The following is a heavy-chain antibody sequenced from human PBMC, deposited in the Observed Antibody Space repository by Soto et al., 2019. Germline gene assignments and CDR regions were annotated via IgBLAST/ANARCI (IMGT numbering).Heavy chain of an antibody. Sequence: QVQLVQSGAEVKKPGSSVKVSCKASGGTFSSYAISWVRQAPGQGLEWMGVVIPIFGTANYAQKFQGRVTITADESTSTAYMELSSLRSEDTAVYYCARGSYDILTGYTTPFDPWGQGTLVTVSS. J-gene: IGHJ5*02. CDR3: ARGSYDILTGYTTPFDP. D-gene: IGHD3-9*01. CDR2: VIPIFGTA. V-gene: IGHV1-69*01. CDR1: GGTFSSYA.